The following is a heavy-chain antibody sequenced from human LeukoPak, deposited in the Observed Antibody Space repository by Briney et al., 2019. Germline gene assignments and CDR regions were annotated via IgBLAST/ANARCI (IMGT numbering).Heavy chain of an antibody. D-gene: IGHD6-19*01. J-gene: IGHJ6*02. Sequence: ASVKVSCKASGCTFTSYVISWVRQAPGQGLEWMGWISAYNGNTNYAQKLQGRVTMTTDTSTSTAYMELGSLRSDDTAVYYCARDRIAVAGTYYYYYGMDVWGQGTTVTVSS. CDR3: ARDRIAVAGTYYYYYGMDV. CDR1: GCTFTSYV. CDR2: ISAYNGNT. V-gene: IGHV1-18*01.